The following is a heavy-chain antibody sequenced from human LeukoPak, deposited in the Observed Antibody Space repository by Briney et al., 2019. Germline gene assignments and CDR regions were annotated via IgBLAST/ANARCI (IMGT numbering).Heavy chain of an antibody. J-gene: IGHJ3*02. V-gene: IGHV4-61*07. Sequence: GHISDSGSPTYNPSLKSRVTMSLDTSKNQVSLRLSSVTAADTAVFYCARHRAVTDYDAFAIWGQGTMVTVSS. D-gene: IGHD6-19*01. CDR3: ARHRAVTDYDAFAI. CDR2: ISDSGSP.